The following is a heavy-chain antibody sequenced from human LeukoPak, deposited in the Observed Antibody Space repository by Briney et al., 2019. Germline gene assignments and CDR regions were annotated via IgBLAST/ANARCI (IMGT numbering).Heavy chain of an antibody. CDR2: SKSRTDGGTT. J-gene: IGHJ4*02. CDR3: TTDSPYLPLTYYDFWSGYRYYFDY. D-gene: IGHD3-3*01. Sequence: GGSLRLSCAASGFTLSNAWMSWVRQAPGKGLVWVGRSKSRTDGGTTDYAAPAKGRFTISRDDSKNTLYLQMNSLKTEDTAVYYYTTDSPYLPLTYYDFWSGYRYYFDYWGQGTLVTVSS. V-gene: IGHV3-15*01. CDR1: GFTLSNAW.